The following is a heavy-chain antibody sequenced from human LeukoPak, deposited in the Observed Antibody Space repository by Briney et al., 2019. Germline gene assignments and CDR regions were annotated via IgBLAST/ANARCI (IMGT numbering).Heavy chain of an antibody. Sequence: PSETLSLTCTVSGDSVSSSNFFWGWIRQPPRKGLEWIGGFHYSGGTFYNPSPKSRVTISVETSKNHLSLRLRSVTAADTAVYFCARASADFVRGSFSDYWGQGILVTVSS. CDR3: ARASADFVRGSFSDY. J-gene: IGHJ4*02. V-gene: IGHV4-39*02. CDR2: FHYSGGT. CDR1: GDSVSSSNFF. D-gene: IGHD3-3*01.